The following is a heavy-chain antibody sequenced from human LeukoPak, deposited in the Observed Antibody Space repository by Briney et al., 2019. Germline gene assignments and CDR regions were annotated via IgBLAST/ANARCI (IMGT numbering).Heavy chain of an antibody. CDR3: AKATRRDCTNGVCYAGVNYFDY. Sequence: PGGSLRLSCAASGFTFSSYAMHWVRQAPGKGLEWVAVISYDGSNKYYADSVKGRFTISRDNSKNTLYLQMNSLRAEDTAVYYCAKATRRDCTNGVCYAGVNYFDYWGQGTLVTVSS. CDR2: ISYDGSNK. J-gene: IGHJ4*02. V-gene: IGHV3-30-3*01. CDR1: GFTFSSYA. D-gene: IGHD2-8*01.